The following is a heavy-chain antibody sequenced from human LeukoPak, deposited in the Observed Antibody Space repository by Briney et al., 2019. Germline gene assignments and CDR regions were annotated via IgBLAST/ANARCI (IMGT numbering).Heavy chain of an antibody. V-gene: IGHV1-46*01. CDR3: ASGGVYYDILTGYPEKSFDY. J-gene: IGHJ4*02. CDR2: IDPSGGST. CDR1: GYTFTSYY. Sequence: ASVKVSCKASGYTFTSYYIHWVRQAPGQGLEWMGIIDPSGGSTTHAQKFQGRVTMTRDTSTSTVYMELSSLRSEDTAVYYCASGGVYYDILTGYPEKSFDYWGQGTLVTVSS. D-gene: IGHD3-9*01.